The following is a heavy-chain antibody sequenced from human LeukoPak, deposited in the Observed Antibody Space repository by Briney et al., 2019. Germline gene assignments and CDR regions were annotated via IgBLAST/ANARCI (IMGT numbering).Heavy chain of an antibody. CDR3: AKAFRYYYGSGSYFY. V-gene: IGHV3-30*18. CDR2: VSYDGSNI. J-gene: IGHJ4*02. D-gene: IGHD3-10*01. CDR1: GFIFSTYD. Sequence: PGGSLRLSCAASGFIFSTYDMHWVRQAPGKGLEWVAVVSYDGSNIYHAASVQGRFTISRDNSKNTLYLQMNSLRAEDTAVYYCAKAFRYYYGSGSYFYWGQGTLVTVSS.